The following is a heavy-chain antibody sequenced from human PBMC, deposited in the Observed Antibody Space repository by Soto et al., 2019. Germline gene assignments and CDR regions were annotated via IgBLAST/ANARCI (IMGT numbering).Heavy chain of an antibody. D-gene: IGHD5-12*01. V-gene: IGHV4-59*01. CDR2: IYYSGST. Sequence: SETLSLTCTVSGGSISSYYWSWIRQPPGKGLEWIGYIYYSGSTNYNPSLKSRVTISVDTSKNQFSLKLSYVTAADTAVYYCARGNPSGYDFDYWGQGTLVTVSS. J-gene: IGHJ4*02. CDR3: ARGNPSGYDFDY. CDR1: GGSISSYY.